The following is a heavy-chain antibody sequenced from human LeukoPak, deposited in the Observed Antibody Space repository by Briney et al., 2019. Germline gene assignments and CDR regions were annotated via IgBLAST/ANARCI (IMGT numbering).Heavy chain of an antibody. CDR1: GFTFSNHA. CDR2: ISGGADRT. V-gene: IGHV3-23*01. Sequence: GGSLRLSCEASGFTFSNHAMSWVRQAPGKGLEWVSAISGGADRTYYADSVKGRFTISRDNSKDTLYLQKDSLRAEDTAVYYCAKDRGASDVDYFDCWGQGTLVTVSS. J-gene: IGHJ4*02. CDR3: AKDRGASDVDYFDC. D-gene: IGHD3-16*01.